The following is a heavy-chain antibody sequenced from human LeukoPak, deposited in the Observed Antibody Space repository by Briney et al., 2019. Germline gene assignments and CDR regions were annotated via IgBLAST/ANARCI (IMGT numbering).Heavy chain of an antibody. CDR2: IWYDGVNK. V-gene: IGHV3-33*06. J-gene: IGHJ4*02. CDR1: GFTFSNYG. Sequence: GGSLRLSCAASGFTFSNYGIHWVRQAPGKGLEWVAVIWYDGVNKFYSDSVKGRFTISRDNSKNTLYLQMNSLRAEDTAMYYCAKDWGHYYASGQGSYFDYWGQGTLVTVSS. CDR3: AKDWGHYYASGQGSYFDY. D-gene: IGHD3-10*01.